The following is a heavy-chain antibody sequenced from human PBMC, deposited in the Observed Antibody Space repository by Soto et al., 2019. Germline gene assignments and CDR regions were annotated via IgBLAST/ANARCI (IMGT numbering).Heavy chain of an antibody. CDR3: AGQDYYYYGMDV. CDR2: IYYSGST. Sequence: SETLSLTCTVSGGSISSSSYYWGWIRQPPGKGLEWIGSIYYSGSTYYNPSLKSRVTISVETSKDQFSLKLISVTAAYTAVYYCAGQDYYYYGMDVWGQGTTVTVSS. CDR1: GGSISSSSYY. J-gene: IGHJ6*02. V-gene: IGHV4-39*01.